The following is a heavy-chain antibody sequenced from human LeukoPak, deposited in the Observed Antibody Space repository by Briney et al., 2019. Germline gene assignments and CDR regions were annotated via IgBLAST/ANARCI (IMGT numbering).Heavy chain of an antibody. CDR1: GFTFSTFG. CDR2: IQYDDSIE. J-gene: IGHJ4*01. CDR3: AKDQGLVGSYDH. D-gene: IGHD3-10*01. Sequence: PGGSLRLSCAASGFTFSTFGMNWVRQAPDKGLEWVAFIQYDDSIEYYADSVKGRFTISRDNSKNTLYLQMNSLRGEDTAVYSYAKDQGLVGSYDHWGHGTLVTVSS. V-gene: IGHV3-30*02.